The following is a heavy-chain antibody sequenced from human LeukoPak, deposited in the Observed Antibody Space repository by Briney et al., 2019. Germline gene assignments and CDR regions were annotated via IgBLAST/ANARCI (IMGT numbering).Heavy chain of an antibody. J-gene: IGHJ4*02. CDR3: AREGDQWELGY. Sequence: GASVNVSCKASGYTFSSYAMHWVRQAPGQRPEWMGRSSAGNGNTKYSQEFHDRVTITRDTAASTAYMELSSLRSEDMAVYYCAREGDQWELGYWGQGTLVTVSS. CDR1: GYTFSSYA. V-gene: IGHV1-3*02. CDR2: SSAGNGNT. D-gene: IGHD1-26*01.